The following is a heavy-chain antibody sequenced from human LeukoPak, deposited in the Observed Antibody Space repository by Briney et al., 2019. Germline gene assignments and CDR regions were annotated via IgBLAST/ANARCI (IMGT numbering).Heavy chain of an antibody. J-gene: IGHJ3*02. V-gene: IGHV4-39*01. CDR1: GGSISSSSYY. CDR2: IYYSGST. Sequence: PSETLSLTCAVSGGSISSSSYYWGWIRQPPGKGLEWIGSIYYSGSTYYNPSLKSRVTISVDTSKNQFSLKLSSVTAADTAVYYCARHSSVWFGEFNDAFDIWGQGTMVTVSS. CDR3: ARHSSVWFGEFNDAFDI. D-gene: IGHD3-10*01.